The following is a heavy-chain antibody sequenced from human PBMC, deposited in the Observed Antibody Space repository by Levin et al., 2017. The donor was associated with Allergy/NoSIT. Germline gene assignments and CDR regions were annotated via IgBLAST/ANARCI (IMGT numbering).Heavy chain of an antibody. CDR2: IYVSADST. J-gene: IGHJ4*02. CDR1: GFTFSSYA. Sequence: SCATSGFTFSSYAMSWVRQAPGEGLEWVSAIYVSADSTYYSDSVKGRFTISRDSSKKTPYLHMNSLRSEDTAVYYCARSSRCYGSFDSWGQGTLVTVSS. V-gene: IGHV3-23*01. D-gene: IGHD4/OR15-4a*01. CDR3: ARSSRCYGSFDS.